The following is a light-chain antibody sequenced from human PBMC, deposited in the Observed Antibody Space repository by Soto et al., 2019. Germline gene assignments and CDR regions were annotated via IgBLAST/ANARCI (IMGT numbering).Light chain of an antibody. CDR3: QQSNNYTWT. Sequence: DIQMTQSPSTLSASVGDRVTITCRASQYIHNYLAWYQQKPGEAPKLLIYEAANLESGVPSRFSGSGTGTEFTLTISSLQPDDFATEYGQQSNNYTWTFGQGNRVEV. CDR2: EAA. CDR1: QYIHNY. J-gene: IGKJ1*01. V-gene: IGKV1-5*03.